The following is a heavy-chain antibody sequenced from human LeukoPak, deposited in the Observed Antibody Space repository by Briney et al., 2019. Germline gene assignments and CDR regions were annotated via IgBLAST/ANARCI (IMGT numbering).Heavy chain of an antibody. D-gene: IGHD3-22*01. Sequence: PGGSLRLSCAASGFTVSSNYMSWVRQAPGKGLEWVSIIYSGGSTFYADSVKGRFTISRDNANNSLYLQMDSLRAEDTAIYYCARTDPFYYDNIAYTGFDYWGQGTVVTVSS. CDR2: IYSGGST. CDR3: ARTDPFYYDNIAYTGFDY. J-gene: IGHJ4*02. V-gene: IGHV3-53*01. CDR1: GFTVSSNY.